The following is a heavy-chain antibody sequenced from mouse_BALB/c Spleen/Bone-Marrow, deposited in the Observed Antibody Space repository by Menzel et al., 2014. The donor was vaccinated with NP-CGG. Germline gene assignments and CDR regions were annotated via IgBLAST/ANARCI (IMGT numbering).Heavy chain of an antibody. CDR1: GYTFTSYW. Sequence: VQLQQSGAELAKPGASVKMSCKASGYTFTSYWMHWVKQRPGQGLEWIGYINPSTGYTEYNQKFKDKATLTADKSSSTAYMQLSSLTSEDPAVYYCARGLRYWYFDVWGAGTTVTVSS. D-gene: IGHD3-1*01. J-gene: IGHJ1*01. CDR3: ARGLRYWYFDV. CDR2: INPSTGYT. V-gene: IGHV1-7*01.